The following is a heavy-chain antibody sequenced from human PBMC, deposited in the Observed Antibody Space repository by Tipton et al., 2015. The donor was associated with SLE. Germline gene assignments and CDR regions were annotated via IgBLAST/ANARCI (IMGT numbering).Heavy chain of an antibody. V-gene: IGHV3-20*04. CDR2: INWNGGST. Sequence: SLRLSCAASGFTFDDYGMSWVRQAPGKGLEWVSGINWNGGSTGYADSVKGRFTISRDNAKNSLYLQMNSLRAEDTALYYCARALGRYYDFWSGYLDYWGQGTLVTVSS. CDR3: ARALGRYYDFWSGYLDY. CDR1: GFTFDDYG. J-gene: IGHJ4*02. D-gene: IGHD3-3*01.